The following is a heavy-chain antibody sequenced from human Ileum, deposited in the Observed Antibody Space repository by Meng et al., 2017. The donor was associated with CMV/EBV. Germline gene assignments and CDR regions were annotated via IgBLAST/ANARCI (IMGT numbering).Heavy chain of an antibody. J-gene: IGHJ4*02. Sequence: GESLKISCTASGFNFRNYAMSWVRQAPGKGLEWVSVIYSGDNTYYADSVKGRFTISRDNSKNTLSLQMHSLRAEDTAVYYCARVAPTVGGYFDYWGQGTLVTVSS. V-gene: IGHV3-53*01. CDR2: IYSGDNT. CDR1: GFNFRNYA. CDR3: ARVAPTVGGYFDY. D-gene: IGHD4-11*01.